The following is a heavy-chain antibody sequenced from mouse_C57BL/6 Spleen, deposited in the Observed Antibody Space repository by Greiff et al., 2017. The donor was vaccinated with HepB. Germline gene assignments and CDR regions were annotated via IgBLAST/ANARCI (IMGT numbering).Heavy chain of an antibody. J-gene: IGHJ3*01. CDR3: ASAIRYWFAY. V-gene: IGHV1-26*01. CDR2: INPNNGGT. Sequence: EVKLVESGPELVKPGASVKISCKASGYTFTDYYMNWVKQSHGKSLEWIGDINPNNGGTSYNQKFKGKATLTVDKSSSTAYMELRSLTSEDSAVYYCASAIRYWFAYWGQGTLVTVSA. CDR1: GYTFTDYY. D-gene: IGHD1-1*01.